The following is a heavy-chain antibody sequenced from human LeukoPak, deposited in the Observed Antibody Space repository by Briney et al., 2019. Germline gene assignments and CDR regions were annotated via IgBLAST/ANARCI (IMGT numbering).Heavy chain of an antibody. D-gene: IGHD5-24*01. CDR3: ARGRWLQSDDAFDI. Sequence: ASVKVSCKASGGTFSSYAISWVRQAPGQGLEWMGGIIPIFGTANYAQKFQGRVTITTDESTSTAYMELSSLRSDDTAVYYCARGRWLQSDDAFDIWGQGTMVTVSS. J-gene: IGHJ3*02. CDR2: IIPIFGTA. CDR1: GGTFSSYA. V-gene: IGHV1-69*05.